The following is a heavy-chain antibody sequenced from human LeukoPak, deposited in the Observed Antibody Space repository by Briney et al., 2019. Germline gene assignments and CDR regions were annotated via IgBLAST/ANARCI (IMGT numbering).Heavy chain of an antibody. CDR1: GDSISIYY. CDR2: IYYTGST. CDR3: ARGIAVVPAAIHWFDP. D-gene: IGHD2-2*01. V-gene: IGHV4-59*01. J-gene: IGHJ5*02. Sequence: SETLSLTCTVSGDSISIYYWTWIRQPPGKGLEWIGNIYYTGSTKYNPTLKSRVTISVDTSKNQFSLKLNSVTAADTAVYYCARGIAVVPAAIHWFDPWGQGTLVTVSA.